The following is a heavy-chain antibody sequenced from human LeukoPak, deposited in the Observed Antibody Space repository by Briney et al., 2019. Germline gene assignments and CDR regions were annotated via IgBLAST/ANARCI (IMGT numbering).Heavy chain of an antibody. CDR2: VNEHGSNT. J-gene: IGHJ6*02. Sequence: GGSLRLSCEASGFTFNQFWMHWVRQAPGKGLVWVSRVNEHGSNTHYAGAVKGRFTVSRDNAKNTLYLQMNSLRAEDTAVYYCANDYSNYYSYGMDVWGQGTTVTVSS. CDR3: ANDYSNYYSYGMDV. V-gene: IGHV3-74*01. D-gene: IGHD4-11*01. CDR1: GFTFNQFW.